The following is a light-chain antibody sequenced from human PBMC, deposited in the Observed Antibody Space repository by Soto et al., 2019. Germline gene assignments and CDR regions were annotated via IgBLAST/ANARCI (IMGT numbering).Light chain of an antibody. CDR3: QQLNSYPFT. J-gene: IGKJ4*01. Sequence: DIQLTESPSFLSASVGDRVTMTCRASQGISSYLAWYQQKPGKAPKLLIYAASTLQSGVPSRFSGSGSGTEFTLTISSLQPEDFATYYCQQLNSYPFTFGGGTKVDIK. CDR2: AAS. V-gene: IGKV1-9*01. CDR1: QGISSY.